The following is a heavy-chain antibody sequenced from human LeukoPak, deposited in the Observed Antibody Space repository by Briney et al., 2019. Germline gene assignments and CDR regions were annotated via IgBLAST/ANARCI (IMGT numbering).Heavy chain of an antibody. D-gene: IGHD6-19*01. CDR3: AKGGHSSGWSGVYFDY. V-gene: IGHV4-34*01. Sequence: SETLSLTCAVYGGSFSGYYWSWIRQPPGKGLEWIGEINHSGNTNYNSSLKSRVTISVDTSKNQFSLKLSSVTAADTAVYYCAKGGHSSGWSGVYFDYWGQGTLVTVSS. CDR1: GGSFSGYY. J-gene: IGHJ4*02. CDR2: INHSGNT.